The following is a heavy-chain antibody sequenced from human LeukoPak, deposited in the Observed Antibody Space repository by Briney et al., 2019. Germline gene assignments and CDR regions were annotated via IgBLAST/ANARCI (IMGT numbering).Heavy chain of an antibody. V-gene: IGHV4-4*07. Sequence: PSETLSLTCTVSGGSISSYYWSWIRQPAGKGLEWIGRIYTSGSTNYNPSLKSRVTISVGTSKNQFSLKLSSMTAADTAVYYCARDRRDTAMVVNIWGQGTMVTVSS. J-gene: IGHJ3*02. D-gene: IGHD5-18*01. CDR2: IYTSGST. CDR3: ARDRRDTAMVVNI. CDR1: GGSISSYY.